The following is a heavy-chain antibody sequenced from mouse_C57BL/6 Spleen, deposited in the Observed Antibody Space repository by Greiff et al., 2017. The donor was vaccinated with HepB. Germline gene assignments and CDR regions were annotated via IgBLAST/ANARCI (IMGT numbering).Heavy chain of an antibody. Sequence: VQGVESGPGLVAPSQSLSITCTVSGFSLTSYAISWVRQPPGKGLEWLGVIWTGGGTNYNSALKSRLSISKDNSKSQVFLKMNSLQTDDTARYYCARNDGYYLYYAMDYWGQGTSVTVSS. D-gene: IGHD2-3*01. CDR2: IWTGGGT. V-gene: IGHV2-9-1*01. CDR3: ARNDGYYLYYAMDY. J-gene: IGHJ4*01. CDR1: GFSLTSYA.